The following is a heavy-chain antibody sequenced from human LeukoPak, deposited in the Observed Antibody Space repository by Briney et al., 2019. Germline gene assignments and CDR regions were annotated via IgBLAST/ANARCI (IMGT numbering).Heavy chain of an antibody. Sequence: PVKVSCKASGFTFTSSAMQWVRQARGQRLEWIGWIVVGSGNTNYAQKFQERVTITRDMSTSTAYMELSSLRSEDTAVYYCAAKYYYDSSGYYNDAFDIWGQGTMVTVSS. CDR2: IVVGSGNT. CDR3: AAKYYYDSSGYYNDAFDI. CDR1: GFTFTSSA. D-gene: IGHD3-22*01. J-gene: IGHJ3*02. V-gene: IGHV1-58*02.